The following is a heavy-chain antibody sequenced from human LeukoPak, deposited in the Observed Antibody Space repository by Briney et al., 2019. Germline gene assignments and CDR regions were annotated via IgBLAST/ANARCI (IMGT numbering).Heavy chain of an antibody. CDR2: LNTNSGNT. J-gene: IGHJ5*02. Sequence: ASVKVSCKASGYTFTNYDINWVRQATGQGLEWMGWLNTNSGNTGYAQKFQGRVAMTRDTSISTAYMELSSLRSEDTAVYYCAILRYNWNNLDPWGQGTLVTVSS. CDR1: GYTFTNYD. V-gene: IGHV1-8*02. CDR3: AILRYNWNNLDP. D-gene: IGHD1-1*01.